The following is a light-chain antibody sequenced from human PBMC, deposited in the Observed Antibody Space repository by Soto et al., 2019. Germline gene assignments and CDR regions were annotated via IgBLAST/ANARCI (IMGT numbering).Light chain of an antibody. CDR1: QSVSYN. CDR3: QQYKNWPPLT. V-gene: IGKV3-15*01. Sequence: EIVMTQSPATLSVSPGETATLSCRASQSVSYNLAWYQQKPGQGPRLLIYGAFTRATGIPARFSGSGSGTDFHLTISSLQSEDFAVYYGQQYKNWPPLTFGGGTKVEIK. J-gene: IGKJ4*01. CDR2: GAF.